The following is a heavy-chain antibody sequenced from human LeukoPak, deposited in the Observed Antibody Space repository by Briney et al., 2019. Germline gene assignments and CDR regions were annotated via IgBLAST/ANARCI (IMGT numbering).Heavy chain of an antibody. V-gene: IGHV1-46*01. CDR3: ARGEYCGGDCYSLSPVYYMDV. CDR2: INPSGGST. Sequence: ASVKVSCKASGYTFTSYGISWVRQAPGQGLEWMGIINPSGGSTSYAQKFQGRVTMTRDMSTSTVYMELSSLRSEDTAVYYCARGEYCGGDCYSLSPVYYMDVWGKGTTVTVSS. D-gene: IGHD2-21*02. CDR1: GYTFTSYG. J-gene: IGHJ6*03.